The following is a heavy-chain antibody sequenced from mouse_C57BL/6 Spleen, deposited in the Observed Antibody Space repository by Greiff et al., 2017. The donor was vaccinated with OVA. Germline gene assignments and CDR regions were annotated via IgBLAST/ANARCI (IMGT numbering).Heavy chain of an antibody. CDR3: TGTAQAPFDY. D-gene: IGHD3-2*02. V-gene: IGHV6-6*01. J-gene: IGHJ2*01. CDR2: IRNKANNHAT. Sequence: EVKVVESGGGLVQPGGSMKLSCAASGFTFSDAWMDLVRQSPEKGLEWVAEIRNKANNHATYYAESVKGRFTISRDDSKSSVYLQMNSLRAEDTGIYYCTGTAQAPFDYWGQGTTLTVSS. CDR1: GFTFSDAW.